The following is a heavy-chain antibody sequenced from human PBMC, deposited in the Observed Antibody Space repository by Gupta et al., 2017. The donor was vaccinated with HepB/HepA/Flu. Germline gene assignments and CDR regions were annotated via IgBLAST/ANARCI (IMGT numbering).Heavy chain of an antibody. V-gene: IGHV3-23*01. CDR2: IGRSGGTT. J-gene: IGHJ4*02. CDR3: AKRAEGGLSLGY. CDR1: GFNFSNFA. Sequence: EVQLLESGGGLVQPGGSLRLSCAASGFNFSNFAMSWVRQSPGKGLEWVSGIGRSGGTTDYADSVKGRFTISRDNSKNTVFLQMKSLRVEDTAVYYCAKRAEGGLSLGYWGQGTLVTVSS. D-gene: IGHD1-26*01.